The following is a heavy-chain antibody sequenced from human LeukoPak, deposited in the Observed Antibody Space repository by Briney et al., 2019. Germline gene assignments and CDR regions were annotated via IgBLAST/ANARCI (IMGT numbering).Heavy chain of an antibody. J-gene: IGHJ4*02. CDR1: GYTFTSYD. Sequence: GASVKVSCKASGYTFTSYDINWVRQATGQGLEWMGWMNPNSGNTGYAQKFQGRVTMTRNTSISTAYMELRSLRSDDTAVYYCARDSGLLWFEGEEVSRDYWGQGTLVTVSS. V-gene: IGHV1-8*01. D-gene: IGHD3-10*01. CDR3: ARDSGLLWFEGEEVSRDY. CDR2: MNPNSGNT.